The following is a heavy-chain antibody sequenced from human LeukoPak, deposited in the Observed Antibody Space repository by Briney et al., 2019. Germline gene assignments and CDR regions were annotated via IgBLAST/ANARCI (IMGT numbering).Heavy chain of an antibody. V-gene: IGHV4-59*01. CDR2: IYYSGST. D-gene: IGHD2-21*01. Sequence: SETLSLTCTVSGGSISSYYWSWIRQPPGKGLEWIGYIYYSGSTNYNPSLKSRVTISVDTSKNQFSLKLSSVTAADTAVYYCARGLLWSAYFDLWGRGTLVTVSS. CDR1: GGSISSYY. CDR3: ARGLLWSAYFDL. J-gene: IGHJ2*01.